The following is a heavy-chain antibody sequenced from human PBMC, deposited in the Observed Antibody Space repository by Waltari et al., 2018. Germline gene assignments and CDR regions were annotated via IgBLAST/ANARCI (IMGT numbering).Heavy chain of an antibody. D-gene: IGHD1-26*01. J-gene: IGHJ6*02. CDR3: ARGCSGSCRDYYYGMDV. Sequence: QLQLQESGPGLVKPSETLSLTCTVSGGSISSSSYYWGWIRQPPGKGLEWIGSIYYSGSTYYNPSLKSRVTISVDTSKNQFSLKLSAVTAADTAVYYCARGCSGSCRDYYYGMDVWGQGTTVTVSS. CDR2: IYYSGST. CDR1: GGSISSSSYY. V-gene: IGHV4-39*07.